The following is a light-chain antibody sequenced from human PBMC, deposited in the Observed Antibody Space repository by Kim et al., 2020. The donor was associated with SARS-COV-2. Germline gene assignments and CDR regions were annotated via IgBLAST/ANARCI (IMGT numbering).Light chain of an antibody. CDR1: QSVSNN. J-gene: IGKJ4*01. Sequence: EVVMTQSPATLSVSPGERATLSCRASQSVSNNYIAWYQQKPGQPPRLLIYGVSTRATGIPARFSGSGSGTDFTLTISSLQSEDFAVYYCQQNDQWALTFGGGTKVDIK. V-gene: IGKV3-15*01. CDR3: QQNDQWALT. CDR2: GVS.